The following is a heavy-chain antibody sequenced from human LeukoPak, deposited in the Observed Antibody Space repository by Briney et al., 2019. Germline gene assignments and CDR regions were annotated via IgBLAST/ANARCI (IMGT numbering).Heavy chain of an antibody. CDR1: GYTFTSYG. CDR2: ISAYNGNT. D-gene: IGHD5-18*01. V-gene: IGHV1-18*01. CDR3: ARTDGYSYGYGLSISPFDY. J-gene: IGHJ4*02. Sequence: VASVKVSCKASGYTFTSYGISWVRQAPGRGLEWMGWISAYNGNTNYAQKLQGRVTMTTDTSTSTAYMELRSLRSDDTAVYYCARTDGYSYGYGLSISPFDYWGQGTLVTVSS.